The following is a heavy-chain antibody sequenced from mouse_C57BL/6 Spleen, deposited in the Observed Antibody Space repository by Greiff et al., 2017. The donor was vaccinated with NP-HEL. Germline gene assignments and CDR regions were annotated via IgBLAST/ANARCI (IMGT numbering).Heavy chain of an antibody. CDR3: ARKGDAMDY. CDR2: INPSSGYT. Sequence: VQLQESGAELARPGASVKMSCKASGYTFTSYTMHWVKQRPGQGLEWIGYINPSSGYTKYNQKFKDKATLTADKSSSTAYMQMSSLTSEDSAVYYCARKGDAMDYWGQGTSVTVSS. CDR1: GYTFTSYT. J-gene: IGHJ4*01. V-gene: IGHV1-4*01.